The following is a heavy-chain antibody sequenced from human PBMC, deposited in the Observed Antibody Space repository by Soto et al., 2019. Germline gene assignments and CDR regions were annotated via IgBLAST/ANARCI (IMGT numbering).Heavy chain of an antibody. CDR1: GYTFTSYY. CDR2: INPSGGST. J-gene: IGHJ6*02. CDR3: AFTVVTPSIPPYYYYGMDV. D-gene: IGHD2-21*02. V-gene: IGHV1-46*01. Sequence: EASVKVYCKASGYTFTSYYMHWVRQAPGQGLEWMGIINPSGGSTSYAQKFQGRVTMTRDTSTSTVYMELSSLRSEDTAVYYCAFTVVTPSIPPYYYYGMDVWGQGTTVTVSS.